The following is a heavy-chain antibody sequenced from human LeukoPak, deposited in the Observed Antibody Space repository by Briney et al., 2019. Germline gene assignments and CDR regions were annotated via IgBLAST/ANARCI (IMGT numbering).Heavy chain of an antibody. D-gene: IGHD1-26*01. J-gene: IGHJ4*02. CDR1: GGSISSGSYY. CDR3: ATYSGSYDAFDY. V-gene: IGHV4-61*02. Sequence: SQTLSLTCTVSGGSISSGSYYWSWLRQPAGRGLEWIGRIYTSGSTNYNPSLKSRVTISVDTSKNQFSLKLSSVTAADTAVYYCATYSGSYDAFDYWGQGTLVTVSS. CDR2: IYTSGST.